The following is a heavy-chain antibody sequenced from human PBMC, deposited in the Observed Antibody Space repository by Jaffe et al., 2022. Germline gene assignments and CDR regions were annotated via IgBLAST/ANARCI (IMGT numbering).Heavy chain of an antibody. D-gene: IGHD5-12*01. CDR1: GFTFDDYA. CDR3: AKGIRRDGYNYHYYYYMDV. Sequence: EVQLVESGGVVVQPGGSLRLSCAASGFTFDDYAMHWVRQAPGKGLEWVSLISWDGGSTYYADSVKGRFTISRDNSKNSLYLQMNSLRAEDTALYYCAKGIRRDGYNYHYYYYMDVWGKGTTVTVSS. J-gene: IGHJ6*03. CDR2: ISWDGGST. V-gene: IGHV3-43D*04.